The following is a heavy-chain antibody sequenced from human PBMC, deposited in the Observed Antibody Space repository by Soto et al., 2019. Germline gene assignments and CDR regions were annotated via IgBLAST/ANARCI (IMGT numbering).Heavy chain of an antibody. CDR2: IYYTGST. V-gene: IGHV4-61*01. CDR1: GGSVHTDPYH. Sequence: PEALSLTCTVSGGSVHTDPYHWSWIRQSPRNGLEWIGNIYYTGSTNYNPSFESRVAISLDTSNNQFSLRLTSLTAADTAVYFCARDHHSYYDTSGYYPYFDFWGQGTLVT. J-gene: IGHJ4*02. CDR3: ARDHHSYYDTSGYYPYFDF. D-gene: IGHD3-22*01.